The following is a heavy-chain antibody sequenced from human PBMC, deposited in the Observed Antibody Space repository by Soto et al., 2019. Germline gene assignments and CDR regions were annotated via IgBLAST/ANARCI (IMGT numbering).Heavy chain of an antibody. CDR1: GGSISGYY. J-gene: IGHJ4*02. Sequence: QVQLQESGPGLVKSSETLSVTCTVSGGSISGYYWSWLRQPPGKGPAWIGYVHYSGSTNYRPSLKSRVTISVDVSKNQVSLNLTSVTAADTAVYSCARHSGSSGGAYDHWGQGTLVSVSS. CDR2: VHYSGST. D-gene: IGHD6-6*01. CDR3: ARHSGSSGGAYDH. V-gene: IGHV4-59*08.